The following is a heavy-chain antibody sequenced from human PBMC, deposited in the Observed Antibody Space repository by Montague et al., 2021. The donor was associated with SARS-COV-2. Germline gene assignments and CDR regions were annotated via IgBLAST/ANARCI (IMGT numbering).Heavy chain of an antibody. D-gene: IGHD3-22*01. V-gene: IGHV4-34*01. Sequence: SETLSLTCAVHGGSFSDYYWSWIRQAPGKGLELIGEINHSGSTNYNPSLKSRVTISVDTSKNQFSLKLSSVTAADTAVYYCARGAPTITMIVVVVTGAGWYFDLWGRGTLVSVSA. CDR3: ARGAPTITMIVVVVTGAGWYFDL. CDR2: INHSGST. CDR1: GGSFSDYY. J-gene: IGHJ2*01.